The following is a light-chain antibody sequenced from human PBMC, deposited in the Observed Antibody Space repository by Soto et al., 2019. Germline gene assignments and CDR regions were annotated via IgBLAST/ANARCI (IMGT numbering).Light chain of an antibody. Sequence: QSALTQPASVSGSPGQSITISCTGTSSDVGSYNPVSWYQQHPGKAPKLMIYEVSNRPSGVSNRFSGSKSGNTASLTISGLQAEDEADYYCSSYTSSSTLVVFGTGTKLTVL. J-gene: IGLJ1*01. CDR2: EVS. V-gene: IGLV2-14*02. CDR1: SSDVGSYNP. CDR3: SSYTSSSTLVV.